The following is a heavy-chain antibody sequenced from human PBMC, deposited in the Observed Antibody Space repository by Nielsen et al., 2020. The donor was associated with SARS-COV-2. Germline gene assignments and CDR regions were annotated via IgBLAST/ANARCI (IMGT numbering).Heavy chain of an antibody. V-gene: IGHV1-18*01. CDR3: ARPITNNYYYYYMDV. CDR1: GYTFTSYA. D-gene: IGHD1-1*01. CDR2: ISAYNGNA. J-gene: IGHJ6*03. Sequence: ASVKVSCKAFGYTFTSYAISWVRQAPGQGLEWIGWISAYNGNANYAPKLQGRVTMTTDRSTSTASVELRSLRSDDTAVYYCARPITNNYYYYYMDVWGKGTTVTVSS.